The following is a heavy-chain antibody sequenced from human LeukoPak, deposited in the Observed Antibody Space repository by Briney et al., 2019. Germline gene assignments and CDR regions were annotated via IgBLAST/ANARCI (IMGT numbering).Heavy chain of an antibody. Sequence: EGSLRLSCAASGFTFSSYEMNWVRQAPGKGLEWVSYISSSGSTIYYADSVKGRFTISRDNAKNSLYLQMNSLRAEDTAVYYCARSSGVFGGSYGYFDYWGQGTLVTVSS. V-gene: IGHV3-48*03. CDR1: GFTFSSYE. J-gene: IGHJ4*02. CDR2: ISSSGSTI. D-gene: IGHD1-26*01. CDR3: ARSSGVFGGSYGYFDY.